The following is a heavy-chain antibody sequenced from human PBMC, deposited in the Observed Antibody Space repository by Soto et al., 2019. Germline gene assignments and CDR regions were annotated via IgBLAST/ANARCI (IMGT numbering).Heavy chain of an antibody. D-gene: IGHD4-17*01. CDR2: INRSGST. V-gene: IGHV4-34*01. CDR3: ARGGLTTVPPLT. Sequence: QMQLQQWGAGLLKPSETLSLTCAVYGGSFSGYYYYWIRQPTGKGLEWIGEINRSGSTNYNPSLKSRVTISVDTSKNQFSLTLSSVTAADTAIYYCARGGLTTVPPLTWGQGTLVTVSS. J-gene: IGHJ4*02. CDR1: GGSFSGYY.